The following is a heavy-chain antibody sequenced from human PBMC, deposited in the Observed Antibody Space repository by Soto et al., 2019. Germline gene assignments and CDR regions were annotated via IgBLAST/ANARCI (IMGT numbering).Heavy chain of an antibody. CDR2: ISYDGTNK. Sequence: QVQLVESGGGVVQPGRSLRLSCAASGFPFTSYGMHWVREGPGKGLEWLAVISYDGTNKFYADSVKGRFTISRDNSKNTVYLQMNSRRPEDTGLDYCVGGQCYFDYRGQGTLVIVS. CDR3: VGGQCYFDY. V-gene: IGHV3-30*03. CDR1: GFPFTSYG. D-gene: IGHD3-10*01. J-gene: IGHJ4*02.